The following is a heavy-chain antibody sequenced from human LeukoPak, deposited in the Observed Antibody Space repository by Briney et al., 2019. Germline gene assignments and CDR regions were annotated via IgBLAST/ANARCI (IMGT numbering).Heavy chain of an antibody. V-gene: IGHV1-69*05. Sequence: GASVKVSCKASGGTFSSYAISWVRQAPGQGLEWMGGIIPILGTANYAQKFQGRVTITTDESTSTAYMELSSLRSEDTAVYYCARGGGYDIRPFDYWDQGTLVTVSS. CDR3: ARGGGYDIRPFDY. CDR2: IIPILGTA. CDR1: GGTFSSYA. J-gene: IGHJ4*02. D-gene: IGHD3-9*01.